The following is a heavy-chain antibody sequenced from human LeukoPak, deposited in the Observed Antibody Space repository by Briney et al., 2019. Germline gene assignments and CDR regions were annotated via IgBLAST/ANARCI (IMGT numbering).Heavy chain of an antibody. CDR1: GDSISSSSYY. CDR2: IYYSGSA. D-gene: IGHD3-9*01. V-gene: IGHV4-39*01. CDR3: ARHVKGYDILTGYYLGWFDP. Sequence: SETLSFNCTVSGDSISSSSYYWRWIRQPPGKRLERIGTIYYSGSAYYNPSLKSRVTISVDTSKNQFSLKLSSVTAADTAVYYCARHVKGYDILTGYYLGWFDPWGQGTLATVSS. J-gene: IGHJ5*02.